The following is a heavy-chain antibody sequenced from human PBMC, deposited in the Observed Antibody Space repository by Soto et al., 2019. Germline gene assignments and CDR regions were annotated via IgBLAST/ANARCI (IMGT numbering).Heavy chain of an antibody. Sequence: SVKVSCKTSGFTFSSSAVHWVRQARGHRLQWIGWIDVGSGNANYAQMLQERVTISRDNSKNTVYLQMNSLRAEDTAFYYCAKDSISDRETFNFDSWGQGTLVTVSS. D-gene: IGHD1-26*01. J-gene: IGHJ4*02. CDR1: GFTFSSSA. CDR3: AKDSISDRETFNFDS. V-gene: IGHV1-58*01. CDR2: IDVGSGNA.